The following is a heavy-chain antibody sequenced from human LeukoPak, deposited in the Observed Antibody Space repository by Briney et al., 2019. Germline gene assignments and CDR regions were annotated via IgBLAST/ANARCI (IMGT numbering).Heavy chain of an antibody. CDR2: ISYDGRQK. D-gene: IGHD3-3*01. CDR3: ARGTSPFGVVDY. J-gene: IGHJ4*02. V-gene: IGHV3-30-3*01. CDR1: GFTFSEYA. Sequence: GGSLRLSCAASGFTFSEYAMHWVRQAPGKGLEWVAVISYDGRQKYYGDSVKGRFTISRDNAINSLYLQMNSLRAEDTAVYYCARGTSPFGVVDYWGQGTLVTVSS.